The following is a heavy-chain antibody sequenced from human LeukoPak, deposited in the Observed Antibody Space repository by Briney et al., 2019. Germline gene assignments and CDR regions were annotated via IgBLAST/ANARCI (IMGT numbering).Heavy chain of an antibody. CDR2: INSDGSST. V-gene: IGHV3-74*01. J-gene: IGHJ6*02. CDR3: ARAGITMVRGVTEYYYYGMDV. CDR1: GFTFSSYW. D-gene: IGHD3-10*01. Sequence: PGGPLRLSCAASGFTFSSYWMHGVRQAPGKGLVWVSRINSDGSSTSYADSVKGRFTISRDNAKNTLYLQMNSLRAEDTAVYYCARAGITMVRGVTEYYYYGMDVWGQGTTVTVSS.